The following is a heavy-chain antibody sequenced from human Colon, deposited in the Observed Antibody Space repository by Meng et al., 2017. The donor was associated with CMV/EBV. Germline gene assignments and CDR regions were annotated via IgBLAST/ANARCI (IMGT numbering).Heavy chain of an antibody. J-gene: IGHJ4*02. CDR3: SRARADAWEVSGY. D-gene: IGHD3-16*01. V-gene: IGHV3-15*01. CDR2: IKRNTHGGTT. CDR1: GFTSSDSL. Sequence: SGFTSSDSLMNWLRQAPGKGLEWVGHIKRNTHGGTTEYAASVKGRFTISRDDSKNTMYLQMNSLESEDTGMYYCSRARADAWEVSGYWGQGTLVTVSS.